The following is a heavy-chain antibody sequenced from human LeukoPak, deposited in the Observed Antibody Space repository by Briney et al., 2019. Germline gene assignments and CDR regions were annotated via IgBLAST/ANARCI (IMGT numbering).Heavy chain of an antibody. V-gene: IGHV3-48*02. CDR2: ISSGSGTI. J-gene: IGHJ4*02. Sequence: GGSLRLSCAASGFTFSSYSMNWGRQAPGKGLEWLSYISSGSGTIYYADSVKGRFTISRDNAKNSVYLQMNSLRDEDTAVNYCARGGNIDYWGQGTLVTVSS. CDR1: GFTFSSYS. D-gene: IGHD3-10*01. CDR3: ARGGNIDY.